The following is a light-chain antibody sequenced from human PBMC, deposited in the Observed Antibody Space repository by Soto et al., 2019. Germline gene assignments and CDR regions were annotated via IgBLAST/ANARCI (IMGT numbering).Light chain of an antibody. Sequence: DIQMTQSPSSLSTSVGDRVTITCRASQAISNYLAWYQRKPGNVPKLLIYAASTLQSGVPSRFRGSGSGTDFTLTISSLQPEDVATYYCQRYDSAPYTFGQGTKLEIK. CDR2: AAS. CDR3: QRYDSAPYT. V-gene: IGKV1-27*01. J-gene: IGKJ2*01. CDR1: QAISNY.